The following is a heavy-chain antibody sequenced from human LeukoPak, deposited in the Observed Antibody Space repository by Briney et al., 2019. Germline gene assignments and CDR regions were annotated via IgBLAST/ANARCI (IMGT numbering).Heavy chain of an antibody. Sequence: GGSLRLSCAASGFTFSSYGMHWVRQAPGKGLEWVAVIWYDGSNKYYADSVKGRLTISRDNSKNTLYLQMNSLRAEDTAVYYCAKDDSGYDSGLTDYWGQGTLVTVSS. D-gene: IGHD5-12*01. J-gene: IGHJ4*02. CDR1: GFTFSSYG. CDR2: IWYDGSNK. CDR3: AKDDSGYDSGLTDY. V-gene: IGHV3-33*06.